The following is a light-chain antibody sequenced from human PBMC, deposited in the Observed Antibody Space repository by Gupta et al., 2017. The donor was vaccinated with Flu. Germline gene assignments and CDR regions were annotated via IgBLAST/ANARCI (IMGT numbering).Light chain of an antibody. CDR3: QQYVGSPPWT. CDR2: DAF. V-gene: IGKV3D-20*01. CDR1: QSFSSNL. Sequence: EVVLTQSPATLSLSPGERATLSCGASQSFSSNLLAWYQQKPGLAPRLIIYDAFNRTAGTPDRFSGSVSGTDFTLTISRLEPEDFAVYYCQQYVGSPPWTFGQGTKLEI. J-gene: IGKJ2*02.